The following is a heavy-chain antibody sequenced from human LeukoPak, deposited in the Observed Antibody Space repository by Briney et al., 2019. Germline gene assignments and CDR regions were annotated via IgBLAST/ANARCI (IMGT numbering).Heavy chain of an antibody. CDR1: GGTLSSYA. Sequence: SVKVSCKASGGTLSSYAISWVRQAPGQGLEWMGRIIPIFGTANYAQKFQGRVTITTDESTSTAYMELSSLRSEDTAVYYCARDAHYYDSSGYYYPYYVDYWGQGTLVTVSS. CDR3: ARDAHYYDSSGYYYPYYVDY. D-gene: IGHD3-22*01. J-gene: IGHJ4*02. V-gene: IGHV1-69*05. CDR2: IIPIFGTA.